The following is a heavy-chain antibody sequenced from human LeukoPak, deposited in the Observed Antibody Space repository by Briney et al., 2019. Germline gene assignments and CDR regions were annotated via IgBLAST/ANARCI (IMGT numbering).Heavy chain of an antibody. J-gene: IGHJ4*02. CDR1: GLTFSSYS. V-gene: IGHV3-48*04. CDR2: ISSSGSNI. CDR3: ATGNWSGRFDY. Sequence: EGSLRLSCAASGLTFSSYSMKWVRQAPGKGLEWVSYISSSGSNIYHADSVKGRFTISRGNAKNSLYLQMNSLRAEDTAVYYCATGNWSGRFDYWGQGTLVTVSS.